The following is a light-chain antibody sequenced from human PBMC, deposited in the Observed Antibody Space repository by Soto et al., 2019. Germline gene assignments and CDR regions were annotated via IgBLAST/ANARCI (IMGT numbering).Light chain of an antibody. J-gene: IGLJ2*01. Sequence: QSALTQPASASGSPGQSVTISCTGTSSDVGGYNYVSWYQQHPGKAPKLIIYDVSNRPSGVSDRFSGSKSGNTASLTISGLQAQDEADYDCCSYTSSSTHVVFGGGTKPTVL. CDR3: CSYTSSSTHVV. CDR2: DVS. V-gene: IGLV2-14*01. CDR1: SSDVGGYNY.